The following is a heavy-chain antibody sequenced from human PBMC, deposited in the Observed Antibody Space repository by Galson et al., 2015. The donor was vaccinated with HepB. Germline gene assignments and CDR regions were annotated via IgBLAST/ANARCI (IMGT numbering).Heavy chain of an antibody. CDR2: ISYDETKN. D-gene: IGHD6-19*01. Sequence: SLRLSCAASGFTFSSYAMHWVRQAPGKGLQWVAVISYDETKNYYADSVKGRFTISRDNSKNTLYLHMNSLRTEDTAVYYCAKDHISGWHSFDSWGQGTLVTVSS. V-gene: IGHV3-30*04. J-gene: IGHJ4*02. CDR1: GFTFSSYA. CDR3: AKDHISGWHSFDS.